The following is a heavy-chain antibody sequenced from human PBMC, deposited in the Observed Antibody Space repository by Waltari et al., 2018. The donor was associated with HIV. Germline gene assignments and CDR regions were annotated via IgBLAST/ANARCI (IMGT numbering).Heavy chain of an antibody. CDR2: IHPSGGST. Sequence: QVQLVQSGAEVKKPGASVKVSCKASGYTFTSSYMHWVGEGAGHGLEWMGIIHPSGGSTSYAQKFQGRVTMTRDTSTSTVYMELSSLRSEDTAVYYCARGANYYDSSGYFDYWGQGTLVTVSS. J-gene: IGHJ4*02. V-gene: IGHV1-46*01. CDR3: ARGANYYDSSGYFDY. D-gene: IGHD3-22*01. CDR1: GYTFTSSY.